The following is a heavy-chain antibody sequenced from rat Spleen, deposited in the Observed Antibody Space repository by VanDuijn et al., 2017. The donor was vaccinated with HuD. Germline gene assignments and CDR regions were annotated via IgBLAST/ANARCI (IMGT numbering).Heavy chain of an antibody. CDR3: ATTPEGYIEC. CDR2: ITPSGINT. Sequence: EVQLVESGGGSVQPGRSLKLSCAASGFSFSKYGMQWIRQTPTKGLEWVAAITPSGINTDYRDSVKGRFNISRENAKSTLYLQTDSLRSEDTATYYWATTPEGYIECWGRGVIVTVSS. CDR1: GFSFSKYG. V-gene: IGHV5-19*01. D-gene: IGHD1-11*01. J-gene: IGHJ2*01.